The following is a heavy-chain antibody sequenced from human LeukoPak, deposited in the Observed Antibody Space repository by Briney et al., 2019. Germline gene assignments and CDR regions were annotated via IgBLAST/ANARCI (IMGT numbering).Heavy chain of an antibody. CDR2: VYPGDSDT. V-gene: IGHV5-51*01. CDR1: GYSFTSYW. J-gene: IGHJ4*02. Sequence: GESLKISCKGSGYSFTSYWIGWVRQVPGKGLEWMGIVYPGDSDTRYSSSFQGQVTISADKSISTAYLQWRSLKASDTAMYYCARRLYMATTRDYYFDYWGQGTLVTVSS. D-gene: IGHD5-24*01. CDR3: ARRLYMATTRDYYFDY.